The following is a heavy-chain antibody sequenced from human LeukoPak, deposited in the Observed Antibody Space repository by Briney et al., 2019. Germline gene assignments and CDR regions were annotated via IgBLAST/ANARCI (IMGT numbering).Heavy chain of an antibody. V-gene: IGHV4-4*07. CDR3: ARLRFLEWLLWYFDY. CDR2: IYTSGST. J-gene: IGHJ4*02. CDR1: GGSISSYY. Sequence: SETLSLTCTVSGGSISSYYWSWIRQPAGKGLEWIGRIYTSGSTNYNPSLKSRVTMSVDTSKNQFSLKLSSVTAADTAVYYCARLRFLEWLLWYFDYWGQGTLVTVSS. D-gene: IGHD3-3*01.